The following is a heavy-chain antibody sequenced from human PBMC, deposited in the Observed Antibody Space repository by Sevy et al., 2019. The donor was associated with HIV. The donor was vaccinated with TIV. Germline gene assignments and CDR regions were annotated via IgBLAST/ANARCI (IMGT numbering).Heavy chain of an antibody. J-gene: IGHJ4*02. CDR3: TTDCGAVGAPPAYYFDY. Sequence: GGSLRLSCAASGFTFSNAWMSWVRQAPGKGLEWVGRIKSKTDGGTTDYAAPVKGRFTNSVDDSKNTLYLQMNSVKTWETAVYYCTTDCGAVGAPPAYYFDYWGQGTLVTVSS. CDR2: IKSKTDGGTT. CDR1: GFTFSNAW. D-gene: IGHD1-26*01. V-gene: IGHV3-15*01.